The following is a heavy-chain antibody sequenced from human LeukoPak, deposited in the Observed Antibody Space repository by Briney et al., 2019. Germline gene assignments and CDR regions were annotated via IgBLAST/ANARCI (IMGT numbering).Heavy chain of an antibody. V-gene: IGHV3-64D*06. J-gene: IGHJ4*02. CDR2: ITSNGGSA. Sequence: GGSLRLSCSASGFTFSSYAMYWVGQAPGKGLEYVSAITSNGGSAYYADSVKGRFTISRDNSRNTLYLQMSSLRAEDTAVYYCVGFRATAGLYWGQGTLVTVSS. CDR3: VGFRATAGLY. D-gene: IGHD6-13*01. CDR1: GFTFSSYA.